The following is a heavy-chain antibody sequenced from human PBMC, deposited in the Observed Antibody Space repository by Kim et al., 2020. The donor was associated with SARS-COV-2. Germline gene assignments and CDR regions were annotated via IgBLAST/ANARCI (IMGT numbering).Heavy chain of an antibody. CDR3: ARSSLLWFGEPLDY. J-gene: IGHJ4*02. D-gene: IGHD3-10*01. Sequence: AASVTGRFTTSRDNSKNTLYLQMNSLRAEDTAVYYGARSSLLWFGEPLDYWGQGTLVTVSS. V-gene: IGHV3-30*07.